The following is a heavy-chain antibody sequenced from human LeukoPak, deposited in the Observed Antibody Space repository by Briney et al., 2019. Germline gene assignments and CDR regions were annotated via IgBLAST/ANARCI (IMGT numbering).Heavy chain of an antibody. CDR3: AKLLNDYGDYVFDS. CDR1: GFTFRVYA. Sequence: GGSXXLSXVXXGFTFRVYALTWVRQAPGKGLEWVSAISGSGTRTHYADSVAGRFTIYRDNSKNTVYLQMSSLRAEDTAVYYCAKLLNDYGDYVFDSWGQGTLVTVSS. J-gene: IGHJ5*01. V-gene: IGHV3-23*01. CDR2: ISGSGTRT. D-gene: IGHD4-17*01.